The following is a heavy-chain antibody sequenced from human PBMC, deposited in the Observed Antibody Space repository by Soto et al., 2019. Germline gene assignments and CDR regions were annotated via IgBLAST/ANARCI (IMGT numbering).Heavy chain of an antibody. V-gene: IGHV3-23*01. CDR1: GFTFSNYA. J-gene: IGHJ4*02. CDR3: AKERLGRGADY. Sequence: EVQLLESGGGLVQPGGSLRLSCAASGFTFSNYAMSWVRQTPGKGLESVSTISGGGGNTYYPDSVKGRFTISRDNSKDTVYLQMNSLRAEDTAIYYCAKERLGRGADYWGQGALVTVTS. CDR2: ISGGGGNT.